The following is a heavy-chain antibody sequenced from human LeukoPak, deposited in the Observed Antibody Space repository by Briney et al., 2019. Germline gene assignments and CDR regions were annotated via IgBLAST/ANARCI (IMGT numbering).Heavy chain of an antibody. D-gene: IGHD3-22*01. V-gene: IGHV3-48*04. Sequence: GGSLRLSCAASGFTFSSHSMNWVRQAPGKGLEWVSYISSSSSTIYYADSVKGRFTISRDNAKNSLYLQMNSLRAEDTAVYYCARDSSGYYSYYYYYGMDVWGQGTTVTVSS. CDR3: ARDSSGYYSYYYYYGMDV. J-gene: IGHJ6*02. CDR1: GFTFSSHS. CDR2: ISSSSSTI.